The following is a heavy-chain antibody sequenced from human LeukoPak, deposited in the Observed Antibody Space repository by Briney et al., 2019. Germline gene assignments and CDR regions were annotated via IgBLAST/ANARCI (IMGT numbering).Heavy chain of an antibody. J-gene: IGHJ4*02. CDR1: GFTFSSYE. D-gene: IGHD5-18*01. CDR3: AKWDTAMAYFDY. CDR2: ISGSSVST. Sequence: GGSLRLSCAASGFTFSSYEINWVRQAPGKGLEWVSAISGSSVSTYYADSVKGRFTISRDNSKNTLYLQMNSLRAEDTAVYYCAKWDTAMAYFDYWGQGTLVTVSS. V-gene: IGHV3-23*01.